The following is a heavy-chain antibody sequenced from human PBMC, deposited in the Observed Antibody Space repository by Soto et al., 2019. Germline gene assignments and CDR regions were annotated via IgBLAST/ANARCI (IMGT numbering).Heavy chain of an antibody. CDR2: IYYSGST. CDR1: GGSISSGDYY. CDR3: ARERPENTVTHASGMDV. Sequence: SSETLSLTCTVSGGSISSGDYYWSWIRQPPGKGLEWIGYIYYSGSTYYNPSLKSRVTISVDTSKNQFSLKLSSVTAADTAVYYCARERPENTVTHASGMDVWGQGTTITVYS. V-gene: IGHV4-30-4*01. J-gene: IGHJ6*02. D-gene: IGHD4-17*01.